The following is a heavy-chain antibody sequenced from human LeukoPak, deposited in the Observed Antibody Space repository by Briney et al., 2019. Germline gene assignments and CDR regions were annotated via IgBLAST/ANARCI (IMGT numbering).Heavy chain of an antibody. CDR2: IYTSGST. D-gene: IGHD1-14*01. CDR1: GDSISSYY. Sequence: KPSETLSLTCTVSGDSISSYYWSWIRQPAGKGLEWIGRIYTSGSTNYNPSLKSRVTMSVDTSKNQFSLKLSSVTAADTAVYYCARDNPPRTLDAFDIWGQGTMVTVSS. J-gene: IGHJ3*02. CDR3: ARDNPPRTLDAFDI. V-gene: IGHV4-4*07.